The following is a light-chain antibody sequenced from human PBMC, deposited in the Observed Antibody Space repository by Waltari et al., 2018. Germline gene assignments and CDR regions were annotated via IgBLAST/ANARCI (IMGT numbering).Light chain of an antibody. Sequence: QSVLTQPPSVSGAPGQRVTISCTGTSPNIGAGHDVHWYQQFPGTAPKLLIYGTSNRPSGVPDRFSGSKSDTSASLTITGLQAEDEADYFCHSFDSSLSTGVVFGGGTKVTVL. CDR1: SPNIGAGHD. V-gene: IGLV1-40*01. CDR2: GTS. J-gene: IGLJ2*01. CDR3: HSFDSSLSTGVV.